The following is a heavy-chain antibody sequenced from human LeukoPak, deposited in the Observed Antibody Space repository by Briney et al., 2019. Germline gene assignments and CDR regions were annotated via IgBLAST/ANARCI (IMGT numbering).Heavy chain of an antibody. V-gene: IGHV3-23*01. D-gene: IGHD3-10*01. Sequence: GGSLRLSCAASGFTFSSYAMSWVRQAPGKGLEWVSAISGSGGSTYYADSVKGRFTISRDNSKNTLYLQMNSLRAEDTAVYYCAKDVRVALWFGELFPNWFDPWGQGTLVAVSS. CDR2: ISGSGGST. CDR1: GFTFSSYA. CDR3: AKDVRVALWFGELFPNWFDP. J-gene: IGHJ5*02.